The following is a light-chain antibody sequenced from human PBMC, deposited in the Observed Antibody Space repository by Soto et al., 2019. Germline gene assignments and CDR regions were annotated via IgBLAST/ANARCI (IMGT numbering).Light chain of an antibody. V-gene: IGLV2-14*01. Sequence: QSVLTQPPSVSGSPGQTITISCTGTSSNVGGYNYVHWYQQHPGKAPKLLIYDVSNRPSGVSNRFSGSKSGNSASLAISGLQAEDEADYYCRSYTSSMSYGVFGGGTQLTVL. CDR2: DVS. CDR3: RSYTSSMSYGV. J-gene: IGLJ2*01. CDR1: SSNVGGYNY.